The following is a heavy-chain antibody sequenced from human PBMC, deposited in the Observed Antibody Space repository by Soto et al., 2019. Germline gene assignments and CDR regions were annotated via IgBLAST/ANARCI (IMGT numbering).Heavy chain of an antibody. CDR3: AKEGVRGVITYYFDY. J-gene: IGHJ4*02. V-gene: IGHV3-30*18. Sequence: GGSLRLSCAASGFTFRSYGMHWVRQAPGKGLEWVAVISYDGSNKYYADSVKGRFTISRDNSKNTLYLQMNSLRAEDTAVYYCAKEGVRGVITYYFDYWGQGTLVTV. CDR1: GFTFRSYG. D-gene: IGHD3-10*01. CDR2: ISYDGSNK.